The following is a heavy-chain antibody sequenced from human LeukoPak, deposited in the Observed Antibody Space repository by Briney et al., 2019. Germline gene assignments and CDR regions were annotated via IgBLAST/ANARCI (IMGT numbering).Heavy chain of an antibody. J-gene: IGHJ5*02. D-gene: IGHD6-19*01. V-gene: IGHV4-59*01. Sequence: SETLSLTCTVSGGSISSYYWSWIRQPPGKGLEWLGYIYYSGSTNYNPSLKSRVTMSVDTSKNQFSLKLSSVTAADTAVYYCARGGYSSGYNWFDPWGQGTLVTVSS. CDR2: IYYSGST. CDR3: ARGGYSSGYNWFDP. CDR1: GGSISSYY.